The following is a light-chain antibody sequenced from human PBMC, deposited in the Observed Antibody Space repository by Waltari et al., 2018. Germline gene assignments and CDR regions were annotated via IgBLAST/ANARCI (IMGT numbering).Light chain of an antibody. Sequence: ETVMTQFPASLFVSTGDRVTLSCRASQSVSSHLAWYQQKPGQAPRILIFSSPTRASGIPARISGSGSGTEFSLTISSLQSEDSAVYYCQQYKNSPTSFGGGTKVEIK. CDR1: QSVSSH. V-gene: IGKV3-15*01. CDR2: SSP. CDR3: QQYKNSPTS. J-gene: IGKJ4*01.